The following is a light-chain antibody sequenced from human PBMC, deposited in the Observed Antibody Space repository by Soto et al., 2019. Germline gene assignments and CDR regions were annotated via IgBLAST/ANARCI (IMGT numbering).Light chain of an antibody. CDR3: QHYNNWPRT. CDR2: GAS. CDR1: QSVSRN. Sequence: EIVMTQSPATLSVSPGERATLSCRASQSVSRNLAWYQQKPGQAPRLLLSGASTRATGIPARFSGSGSGTEFTLTISSLQSEDFAVYYCQHYNNWPRTFGQGTKVEIK. V-gene: IGKV3-15*01. J-gene: IGKJ1*01.